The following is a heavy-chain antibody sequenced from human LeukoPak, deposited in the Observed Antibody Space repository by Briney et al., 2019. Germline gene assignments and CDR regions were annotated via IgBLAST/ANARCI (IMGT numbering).Heavy chain of an antibody. D-gene: IGHD4-17*01. V-gene: IGHV3-48*03. CDR3: ARTMTTVNTLDY. J-gene: IGHJ4*02. CDR1: GFTLSSYE. CDR2: ISSGANII. Sequence: PGGSLRLSCAASGFTLSSYEMNWVRQAPGKGLEWVSYISSGANIIYYADSVKGRFTISRDNAKNSLYLQMNSLRAEDTAVYYCARTMTTVNTLDYWGQGTLVTVSS.